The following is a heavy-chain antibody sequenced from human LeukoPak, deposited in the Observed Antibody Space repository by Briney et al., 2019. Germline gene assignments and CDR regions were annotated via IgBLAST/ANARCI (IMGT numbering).Heavy chain of an antibody. Sequence: ASVKVSCKASGYTFTGYYMHWVRQAPGQGLEWMGRINPNSGGTNYAQRFQGRVTMTRDTSISTAYMELSRLRSDDTAVYYCASTMFTIFGVVPLDWFDPWGQGTLVTVSS. V-gene: IGHV1-2*06. J-gene: IGHJ5*02. CDR1: GYTFTGYY. D-gene: IGHD3-3*01. CDR3: ASTMFTIFGVVPLDWFDP. CDR2: INPNSGGT.